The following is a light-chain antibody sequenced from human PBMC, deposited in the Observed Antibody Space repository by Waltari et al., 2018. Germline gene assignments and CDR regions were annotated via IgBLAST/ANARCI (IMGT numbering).Light chain of an antibody. CDR2: GNN. CDR3: QSFDIRLSGGVV. CDR1: SSNIGAGQD. J-gene: IGLJ3*02. V-gene: IGLV1-40*01. Sequence: QSVLTQPPSMSGAPGQRVTIPCNGSSSNIGAGQDVNWYQVFPGTAPKLLIYGNNNRPSGVPDRFSGSKSDTSASLAIGGLQAEDEADYYCQSFDIRLSGGVVFGGGTKVTVL.